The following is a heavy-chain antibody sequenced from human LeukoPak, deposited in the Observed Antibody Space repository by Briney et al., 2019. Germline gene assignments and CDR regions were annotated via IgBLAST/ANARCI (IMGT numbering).Heavy chain of an antibody. CDR2: ISVSSGKT. J-gene: IGHJ4*02. Sequence: GASVTVSCKASDYTFTNYGINWVRQAPGQGLEWMGWISVSSGKTRYAQKFQGRVTMTADTSANTAYMDLKNLRSDDTAVYYCATTDPIFGAAGSFDYWGQGTLVTVSS. CDR3: ATTDPIFGAAGSFDY. D-gene: IGHD3-3*01. V-gene: IGHV1-18*01. CDR1: DYTFTNYG.